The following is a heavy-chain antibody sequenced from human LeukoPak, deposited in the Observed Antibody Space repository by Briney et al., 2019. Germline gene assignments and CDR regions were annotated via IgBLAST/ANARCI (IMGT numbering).Heavy chain of an antibody. D-gene: IGHD6-13*01. Sequence: PSQTLSLTYTVSGGSISSGGYYWSWIRRHPGKGLEWIGYIYYSGSTYYNPSLKSRVTISVDTSKSQFSLKLSSVTAADTAVYYCARGSYGFLAAADSSFDPWGQGTLVTVSS. J-gene: IGHJ5*02. CDR1: GGSISSGGYY. V-gene: IGHV4-31*03. CDR3: ARGSYGFLAAADSSFDP. CDR2: IYYSGST.